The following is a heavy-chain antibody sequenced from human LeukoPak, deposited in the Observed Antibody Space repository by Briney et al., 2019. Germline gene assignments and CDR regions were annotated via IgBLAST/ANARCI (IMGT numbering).Heavy chain of an antibody. J-gene: IGHJ5*02. D-gene: IGHD2-2*01. CDR2: IWYDGSNK. CDR1: GFTFSSYG. V-gene: IGHV3-33*01. Sequence: GGSLRLSCAASGFTFSSYGMHWVRQAPGKGLEWVAVIWYDGSNKYYADSVKGRFTISRDNSKNTLYLQMNSLRAEDTAVYYCAREYCSSTSCYPPYWFYPWGQGTLVTVSS. CDR3: AREYCSSTSCYPPYWFYP.